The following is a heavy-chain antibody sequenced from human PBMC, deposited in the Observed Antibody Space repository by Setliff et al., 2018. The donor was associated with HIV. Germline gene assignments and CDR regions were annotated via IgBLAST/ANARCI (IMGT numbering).Heavy chain of an antibody. CDR1: GYTFTSYG. J-gene: IGHJ5*02. CDR2: TYLGAT. Sequence: GASVKVSCKTSGYTFTSYGMNWIRQAPGQGLEWMGWTYLGATNYAQRFRDRVTLNTDTSTSTAYMEIKSLTSDDTAVYYCARGYCGGGICYSPNWLDPWGQGTLVTVSS. D-gene: IGHD2-15*01. V-gene: IGHV1-18*04. CDR3: ARGYCGGGICYSPNWLDP.